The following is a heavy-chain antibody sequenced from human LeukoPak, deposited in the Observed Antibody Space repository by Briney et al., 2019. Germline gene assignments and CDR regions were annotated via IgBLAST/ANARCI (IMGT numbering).Heavy chain of an antibody. CDR3: ARWHTSGNNYYYDY. V-gene: IGHV3-23*01. Sequence: GGSLRLSCAASGFTFSTYAMSWVRQAPGKGLEWVSTITGSGNTAYYADSVKGRFTISRDNSKNTLYLQMNSLRAEDTAVYYCARWHTSGNNYYYDYWGQGTLVTVSS. D-gene: IGHD3-22*01. CDR1: GFTFSTYA. CDR2: ITGSGNTA. J-gene: IGHJ4*02.